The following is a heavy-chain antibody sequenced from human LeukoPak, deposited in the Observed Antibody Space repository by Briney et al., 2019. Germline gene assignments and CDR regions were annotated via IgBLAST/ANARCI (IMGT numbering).Heavy chain of an antibody. CDR2: IYHSGST. V-gene: IGHV4-38-2*02. D-gene: IGHD3-22*01. Sequence: SETLSLTCTVSGYSISSGYYWGWIRQPPGTGLEWIGSIYHSGSTNYNPSLKSRVTISVDTSKNQFSLKLSSVTAADTAIHYCARNGDDSSDYYYFDYWGQGTLVTVSS. J-gene: IGHJ4*02. CDR1: GYSISSGYY. CDR3: ARNGDDSSDYYYFDY.